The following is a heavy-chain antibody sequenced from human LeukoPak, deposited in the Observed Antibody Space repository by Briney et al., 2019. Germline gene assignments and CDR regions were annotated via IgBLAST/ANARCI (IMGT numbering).Heavy chain of an antibody. CDR3: ARDLDYYGSGSFFNI. CDR1: GYTFTGYY. CDR2: INPKSGDT. V-gene: IGHV1-2*02. J-gene: IGHJ3*02. D-gene: IGHD3-10*01. Sequence: ASVKVSCKASGYTFTGYYVHWLRQAPGQGLEWVGWINPKSGDTEYEQKFQGRVTMTRDTSIATAYMEMTGLTPDDTAVFYCARDLDYYGSGSFFNIWGQGTMVTVSS.